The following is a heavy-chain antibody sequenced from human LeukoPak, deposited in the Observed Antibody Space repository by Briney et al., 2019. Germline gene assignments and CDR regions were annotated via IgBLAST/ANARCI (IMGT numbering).Heavy chain of an antibody. CDR1: VFTFSSYA. CDR2: IYSGGST. D-gene: IGHD3-10*01. CDR3: ASMVRGVFRDY. Sequence: GALRLSCAASVFTFSSYAMSWVRQAPGKGLEWVSVIYSGGSTYYADSVKGRFTISRDNSKNTLYLQMNSLRAEDTAVYYCASMVRGVFRDYWGQGTLVTVSS. V-gene: IGHV3-53*01. J-gene: IGHJ4*02.